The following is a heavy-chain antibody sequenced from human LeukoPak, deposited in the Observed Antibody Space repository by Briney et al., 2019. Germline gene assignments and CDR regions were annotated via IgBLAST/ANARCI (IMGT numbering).Heavy chain of an antibody. Sequence: GGSLRLSCAASGFAFSSYSMNWVRQAPGKGLEWVSYISSSSSTIYYADSVKGRFTISRDNAKNSLYLQMNSLRAEDTAVYYCARARYGIAVAGSDAFDIWGQGTMVTVSS. J-gene: IGHJ3*02. CDR2: ISSSSSTI. CDR3: ARARYGIAVAGSDAFDI. V-gene: IGHV3-48*01. D-gene: IGHD6-19*01. CDR1: GFAFSSYS.